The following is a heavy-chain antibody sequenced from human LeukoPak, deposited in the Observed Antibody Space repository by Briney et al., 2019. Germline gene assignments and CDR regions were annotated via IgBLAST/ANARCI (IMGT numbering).Heavy chain of an antibody. J-gene: IGHJ5*02. Sequence: SETLSLTCAVYGASLYGHYWSWIRQPPGKGLEWIGEGSDVGGTKYNPSLKSRVTISADTSKNQFSLKLSSVTAADTAVYYCAQNGQSGFSFDPWGQGTLVTVSS. CDR3: AQNGQSGFSFDP. V-gene: IGHV4-34*01. CDR2: GSDVGGT. D-gene: IGHD2-8*01. CDR1: GASLYGHY.